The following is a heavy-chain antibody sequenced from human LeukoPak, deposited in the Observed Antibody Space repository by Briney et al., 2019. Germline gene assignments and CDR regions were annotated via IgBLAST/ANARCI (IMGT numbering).Heavy chain of an antibody. Sequence: SVEVSCKASGGTFSSYAISWVRQAPGQGLEWMGGIIPIFGTANYAQKFQGRVTITADESTSTAYMELSSLRSEDTAVYYCARGDYYDSSGYRSDAFDIWGQGTMVTVSS. CDR2: IIPIFGTA. J-gene: IGHJ3*02. CDR1: GGTFSSYA. V-gene: IGHV1-69*13. CDR3: ARGDYYDSSGYRSDAFDI. D-gene: IGHD3-22*01.